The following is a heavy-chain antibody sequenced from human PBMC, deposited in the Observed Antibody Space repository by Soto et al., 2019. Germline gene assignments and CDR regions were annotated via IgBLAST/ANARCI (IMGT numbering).Heavy chain of an antibody. D-gene: IGHD2-21*02. CDR1: GYTFTGYY. CDR2: INPSSGGA. V-gene: IGHV1-2*02. CDR3: ASEELGDSTDYHNWFDP. Sequence: GASVKVSSKASGYTFTGYYIHWVRQAPGQGLEWMGWINPSSGGANYAQKFQARVTMTRDTSIRTAFMELSRLRSDDTAVYYCASEELGDSTDYHNWFDPWGQGTLVTSPQ. J-gene: IGHJ5*02.